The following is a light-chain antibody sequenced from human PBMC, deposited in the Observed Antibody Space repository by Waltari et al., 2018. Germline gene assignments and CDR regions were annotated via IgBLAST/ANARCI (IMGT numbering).Light chain of an antibody. Sequence: QSVLTQPPSASGTPGQRVTIPCFGSSPNTGRNAVSWYQQLPGTAPRLLIHTNDQRPSGVPDRFSASKSGTSASLAISGLQSEDEADFHCATWDDSLDGPVFGGGTKLTVL. CDR3: ATWDDSLDGPV. J-gene: IGLJ3*02. CDR2: TND. CDR1: SPNTGRNA. V-gene: IGLV1-44*01.